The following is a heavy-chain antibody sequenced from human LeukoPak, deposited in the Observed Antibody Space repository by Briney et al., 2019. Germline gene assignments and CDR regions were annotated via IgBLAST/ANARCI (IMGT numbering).Heavy chain of an antibody. D-gene: IGHD2-2*01. CDR3: ARGQIVVVPAARGYYYYGMDV. J-gene: IGHJ6*02. Sequence: PSETLSLTCAVYGGSFSGYYWSWIRQPPGKGLEWIGEINHSESTNYNPSLKSRVTISVDTSKNQFSLKLSSVTAEDTAVYYCARGQIVVVPAARGYYYYGMDVWGQGTTVTVSS. CDR1: GGSFSGYY. V-gene: IGHV4-34*01. CDR2: INHSEST.